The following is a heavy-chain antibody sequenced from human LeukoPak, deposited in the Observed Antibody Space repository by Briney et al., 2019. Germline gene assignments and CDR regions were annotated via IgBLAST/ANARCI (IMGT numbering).Heavy chain of an antibody. CDR1: GYSISSGYY. D-gene: IGHD6-13*01. J-gene: IGHJ5*02. CDR2: IYHSGST. CDR3: ARPHYSSSWYPRSWFDP. V-gene: IGHV4-38-2*02. Sequence: AETLSLTGTVSGYSISSGYYWGWIRLPPGKGLEWIGSIYHSGSTYYNPSLKSRVTISVDTSKNQFSLKLSSVTAADTAVYYCARPHYSSSWYPRSWFDPWGQGTLVTVSS.